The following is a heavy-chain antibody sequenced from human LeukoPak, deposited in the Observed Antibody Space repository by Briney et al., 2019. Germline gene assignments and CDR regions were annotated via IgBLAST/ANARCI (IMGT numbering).Heavy chain of an antibody. CDR2: IYHSGST. D-gene: IGHD6-13*01. CDR3: ARGLLSHSSSQGDY. Sequence: KPSETLSLTCAVSGYSISSGYYWGWIRQPPGKGLEWIGSIYHSGSTYYNPSLKSRVTISVDTSKNQFSLKLSSVTAADTAVYYCARGLLSHSSSQGDYWGQGTLVTVSS. CDR1: GYSISSGYY. J-gene: IGHJ4*02. V-gene: IGHV4-38-2*01.